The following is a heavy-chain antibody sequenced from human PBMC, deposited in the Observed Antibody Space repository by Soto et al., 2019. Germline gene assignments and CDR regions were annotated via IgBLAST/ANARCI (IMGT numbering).Heavy chain of an antibody. CDR1: GGSFSDYI. V-gene: IGHV4-34*01. J-gene: IGHJ4*02. D-gene: IGHD1-26*01. Sequence: QVQLQQSGAGLLKPSETLSLTCDVYGGSFSDYIWTWIRKTPGKGLQWIGQINHSGSANYNPSLKSRVTTSVHTSSSQCSLELSSVTASDTAVYYCARGLISGSHYSGGWYDFDSWGQGTQVTVSS. CDR3: ARGLISGSHYSGGWYDFDS. CDR2: INHSGSA.